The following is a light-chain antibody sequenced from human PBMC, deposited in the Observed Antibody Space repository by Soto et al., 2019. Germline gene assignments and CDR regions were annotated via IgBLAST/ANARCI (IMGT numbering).Light chain of an antibody. Sequence: QSALTQPASVSGSPGQSITISCTGTSSDVGCYNLVSWYQQHPAKAPKLMIFEVSNRPSGVSNRFSGSKSGNTASLTISGLQAEDEAEYYCSSYTGSSINTVVFGGGTKLTVL. CDR1: SSDVGCYNL. V-gene: IGLV2-14*02. J-gene: IGLJ2*01. CDR2: EVS. CDR3: SSYTGSSINTVV.